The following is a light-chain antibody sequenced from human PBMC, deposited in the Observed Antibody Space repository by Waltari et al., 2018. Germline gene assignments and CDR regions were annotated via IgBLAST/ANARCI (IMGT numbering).Light chain of an antibody. J-gene: IGKJ1*01. CDR2: KAS. Sequence: DIPMTQSPSTLSASVEDRVTITCRASQSITNWLAWYQQKPGKAPKLLIYKASNLESGVPSRFSGSGSGTEFTLTISSLQPYDFATYYCQQYDNYWTFGQGTKVEIK. CDR3: QQYDNYWT. CDR1: QSITNW. V-gene: IGKV1-5*03.